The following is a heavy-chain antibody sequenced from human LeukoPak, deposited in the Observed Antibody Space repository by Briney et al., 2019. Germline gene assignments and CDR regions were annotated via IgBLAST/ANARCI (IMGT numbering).Heavy chain of an antibody. Sequence: GGSLRLSCAASGFTFSSYWTSWVRQAPGKGLEWVANIKQDGSEKYYVDSVKGRFTISRDNAKNSLYLQMNSLRAEDTAVYYCARSTAHYGDYFDYWGQGTLVTVSS. J-gene: IGHJ4*02. CDR1: GFTFSSYW. CDR2: IKQDGSEK. CDR3: ARSTAHYGDYFDY. V-gene: IGHV3-7*01. D-gene: IGHD4-17*01.